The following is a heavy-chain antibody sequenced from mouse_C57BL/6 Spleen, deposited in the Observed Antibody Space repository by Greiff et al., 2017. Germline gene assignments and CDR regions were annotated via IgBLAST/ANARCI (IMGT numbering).Heavy chain of an antibody. CDR3: ASLLVVDY. J-gene: IGHJ2*01. Sequence: VQLKESGAELVKPGASVKISCKASGYAFSSYWMNWVKQRPGKGLEWIGQIYPGDGDTNYNGKFKGKATLTADKSASTAYMQLSSLPSEDSAVYFCASLLVVDYWGQGTTLTVSS. D-gene: IGHD1-1*02. V-gene: IGHV1-80*01. CDR1: GYAFSSYW. CDR2: IYPGDGDT.